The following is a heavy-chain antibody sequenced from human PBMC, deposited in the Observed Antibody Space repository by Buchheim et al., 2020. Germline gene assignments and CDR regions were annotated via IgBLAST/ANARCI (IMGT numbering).Heavy chain of an antibody. CDR3: ARPKYSSSWYAY. V-gene: IGHV4-34*01. Sequence: QVQLQQWGAGLLKPSETLSLTCAVYGGSFSGYYWSWIRQPPGKGLEWIGEINHSGSTNYNPSLKSRVTISVDTSKNQFSLKLSSVTAADTAVHYCARPKYSSSWYAYWGQGTL. CDR1: GGSFSGYY. J-gene: IGHJ4*02. D-gene: IGHD6-13*01. CDR2: INHSGST.